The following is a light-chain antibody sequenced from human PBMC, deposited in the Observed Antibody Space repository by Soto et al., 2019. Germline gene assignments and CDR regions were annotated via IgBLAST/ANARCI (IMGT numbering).Light chain of an antibody. CDR1: SSNTGAGYD. Sequence: QSVLTQPPSVSGAPGQRVTISCTGSSSNTGAGYDVHWYQQVPGMAPKLLIFGNYERPSGVPDRFSGSKSGASASLAISGLQTEDEADYYCQSYDTSLNDWVFGGGIKLTVL. CDR3: QSYDTSLNDWV. CDR2: GNY. J-gene: IGLJ3*02. V-gene: IGLV1-40*01.